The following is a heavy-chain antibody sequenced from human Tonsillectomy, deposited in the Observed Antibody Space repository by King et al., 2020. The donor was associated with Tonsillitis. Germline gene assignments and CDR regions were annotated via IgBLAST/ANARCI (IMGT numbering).Heavy chain of an antibody. J-gene: IGHJ4*02. CDR2: ISTSSSYI. V-gene: IGHV3-21*01. D-gene: IGHD6-25*01. CDR1: GFTFSSYS. CDR3: ARGRGAAADPTFDY. Sequence: QLVQSGGGLVKPGGSLRLSCAASGFTFSSYSMNWVRQAPGKGLEWVSSISTSSSYIYYTDSVRGRFNISRDNAKNSLYLQMNSLRAEDTAVYYCARGRGAAADPTFDYWGQGTLVTVSS.